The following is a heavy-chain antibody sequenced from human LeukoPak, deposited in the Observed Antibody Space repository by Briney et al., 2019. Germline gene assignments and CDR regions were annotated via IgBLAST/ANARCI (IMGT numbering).Heavy chain of an antibody. J-gene: IGHJ3*02. Sequence: GGSLRLSCAASGFTFSSYAMSWVRQAPGKGLEWVSAISGSGGGTYYADSVKGRFTISRDNSKNRLYLQMNSLRAEDTAVYYFAKVPEMATIRDAFDIWGQGTMVTVSS. D-gene: IGHD5-24*01. V-gene: IGHV3-23*01. CDR1: GFTFSSYA. CDR2: ISGSGGGT. CDR3: AKVPEMATIRDAFDI.